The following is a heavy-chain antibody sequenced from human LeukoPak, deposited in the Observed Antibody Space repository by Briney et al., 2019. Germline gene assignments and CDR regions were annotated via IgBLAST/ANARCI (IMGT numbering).Heavy chain of an antibody. J-gene: IGHJ5*02. D-gene: IGHD4-17*01. CDR1: GFTLSSYS. CDR3: ARLSTVTTCWFDP. Sequence: GGSLRLSCAASGFTLSSYSMNWVRQAPGKGLEWVSFISTSSSYIYYADSVKGRFTISRDNAKNSLNLQMNSLRAEDTAVYYCARLSTVTTCWFDPWGQGTLVTVSS. V-gene: IGHV3-21*01. CDR2: ISTSSSYI.